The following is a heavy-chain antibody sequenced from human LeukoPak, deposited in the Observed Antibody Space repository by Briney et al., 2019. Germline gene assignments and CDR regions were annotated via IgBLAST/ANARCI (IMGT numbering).Heavy chain of an antibody. V-gene: IGHV3-48*03. CDR3: ARSDYYDSSGYHY. D-gene: IGHD3-22*01. CDR1: RFTFSSYE. Sequence: PGGSLRLSCAASRFTFSSYEMNWVRQAPGKGLEWVSYISSSGSTIYYADSVKGRFTISRDNAKNSLYLQMNSLRAEDTAVYYCARSDYYDSSGYHYWGQGTLVTVSS. CDR2: ISSSGSTI. J-gene: IGHJ4*02.